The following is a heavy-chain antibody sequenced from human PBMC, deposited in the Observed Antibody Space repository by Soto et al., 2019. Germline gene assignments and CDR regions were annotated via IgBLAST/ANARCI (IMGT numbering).Heavy chain of an antibody. D-gene: IGHD2-2*01. V-gene: IGHV3-23*01. CDR1: GFTFSMSA. CDR3: ATVHSTSRSFDY. CDR2: TGLNGRTT. J-gene: IGHJ4*02. Sequence: EGSLRLSCAASGFTFSMSAMSWVRQAPGKGLEWVSTTGLNGRTTYYADSVRGRFTVSRDNSKNTLHLQMNSLRAEDTAVYYCATVHSTSRSFDYWGQGTLVTVSS.